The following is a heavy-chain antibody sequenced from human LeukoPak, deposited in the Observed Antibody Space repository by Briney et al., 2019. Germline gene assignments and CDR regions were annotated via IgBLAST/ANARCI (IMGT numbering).Heavy chain of an antibody. CDR3: ARTMTSLWGYFDR. CDR2: ISSSSTYT. J-gene: IGHJ5*02. D-gene: IGHD2-2*01. Sequence: PGGSLRLSCAASGFTFSSYTMNWVRQAPGKGLEWVSSISSSSTYTHYADSVNGRLTISRDNAKNSLYLQMNSLRAEDTAVYYCARTMTSLWGYFDRWGQGTLVTVSS. CDR1: GFTFSSYT. V-gene: IGHV3-21*04.